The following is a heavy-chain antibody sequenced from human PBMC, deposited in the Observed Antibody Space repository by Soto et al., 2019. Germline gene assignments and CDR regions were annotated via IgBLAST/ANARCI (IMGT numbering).Heavy chain of an antibody. CDR1: GFSFSTYG. J-gene: IGHJ4*02. D-gene: IGHD3-22*01. CDR2: ISSSSSTI. Sequence: GGSLRLSCAASGFSFSTYGMHWVRQAPGKGLEWVSYISSSSSTIFYTDSVKGRFTVSRDNAKNSLYLQMNSLRAEDTAVYYCAIPTYYYDSSGPPADWGQGTLVTVSS. CDR3: AIPTYYYDSSGPPAD. V-gene: IGHV3-48*01.